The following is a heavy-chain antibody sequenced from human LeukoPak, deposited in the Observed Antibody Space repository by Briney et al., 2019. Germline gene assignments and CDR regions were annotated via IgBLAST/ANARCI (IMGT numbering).Heavy chain of an antibody. CDR3: ARRSRQLWSDGFD. D-gene: IGHD5-18*01. J-gene: IGHJ4*02. CDR1: GGSFSGYY. CDR2: INHSGST. V-gene: IGHV4-34*01. Sequence: SETLSLTCAVYGGSFSGYYWSWIRQPPGKGLEWIGEINHSGSTNYDPSLKSRVTISVDTSKNQFSLKLSSVTAADTAVYYCARRSRQLWSDGFDWGQGTLVTVSS.